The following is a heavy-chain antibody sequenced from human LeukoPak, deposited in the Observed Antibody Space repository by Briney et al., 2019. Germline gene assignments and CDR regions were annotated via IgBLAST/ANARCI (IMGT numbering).Heavy chain of an antibody. CDR1: GGSINNYY. Sequence: SETLSLTCTVSGGSINNYYWSWIRQPPGKGLEWIGYIYYSGSTNYNPSLKSRVTISVDTSKNQFSLKLTSVTAADTAVYYCARSKYHLLYWGQGTLVTVSS. J-gene: IGHJ4*02. D-gene: IGHD2-2*01. V-gene: IGHV4-59*01. CDR3: ARSKYHLLY. CDR2: IYYSGST.